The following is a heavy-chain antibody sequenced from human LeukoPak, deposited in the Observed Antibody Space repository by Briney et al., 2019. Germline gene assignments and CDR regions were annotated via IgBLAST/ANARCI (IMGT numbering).Heavy chain of an antibody. Sequence: SETLSLTCTVSGGSISSSSYYWGWIRQPPGKGLEWIGSIYYSGSTYYNPSLKSRVTISVDTSKNQFSLKLSSVTAADTAVYYCARLGVYNGDYWGQGTLVTVSS. J-gene: IGHJ4*02. CDR2: IYYSGST. CDR3: ARLGVYNGDY. CDR1: GGSISSSSYY. D-gene: IGHD1-14*01. V-gene: IGHV4-39*07.